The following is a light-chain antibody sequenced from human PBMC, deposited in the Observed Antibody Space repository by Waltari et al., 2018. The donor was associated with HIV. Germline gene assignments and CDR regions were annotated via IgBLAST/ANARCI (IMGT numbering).Light chain of an antibody. V-gene: IGLV1-47*01. Sequence: QSVLTQPPSASGTPGQRVTMTCSGSRYNLGSNFVSWYKQVPGTAPKLLVFRSNERPSGVPDRFAGSKSDTSASLAISDLRSDDEADYYCASWDDRLSAIVFGGGTKLTVL. CDR3: ASWDDRLSAIV. J-gene: IGLJ3*02. CDR1: RYNLGSNF. CDR2: RSN.